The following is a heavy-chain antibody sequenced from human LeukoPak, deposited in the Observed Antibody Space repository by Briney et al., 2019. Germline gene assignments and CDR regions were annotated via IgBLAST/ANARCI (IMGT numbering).Heavy chain of an antibody. CDR1: GGSFSGYY. CDR3: ASDYYDSSGQAFDAFDI. Sequence: PSETLSLTCAVYGGSFSGYYWSWIRQPPGKGLEWIGEINHSGSTNYNPSLKSRVTISVDTSKNQSSLKLSSVTAADTAVYYCASDYYDSSGQAFDAFDIWGQGTMVTVSS. V-gene: IGHV4-34*01. CDR2: INHSGST. D-gene: IGHD3-22*01. J-gene: IGHJ3*02.